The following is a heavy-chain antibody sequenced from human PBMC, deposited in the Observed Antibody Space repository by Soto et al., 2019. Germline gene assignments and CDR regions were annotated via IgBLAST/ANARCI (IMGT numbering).Heavy chain of an antibody. CDR1: GFTFRNFV. CDR2: IGGTSGST. D-gene: IGHD7-27*01. CDR3: AKRRGDGYFDL. J-gene: IGHJ2*01. V-gene: IGHV3-23*01. Sequence: EVQLLESGGGLVQPGGSLRLSCAASGFTFRNFVMGWVRRAPGKGLERVSAIGGTSGSTYYADSVRGRFTISRDNSKNTQSLQMNSLRAEDTAIYYCAKRRGDGYFDLWGRGTLVTVSS.